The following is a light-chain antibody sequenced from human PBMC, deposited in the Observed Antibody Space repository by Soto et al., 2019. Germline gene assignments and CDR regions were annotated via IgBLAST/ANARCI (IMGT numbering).Light chain of an antibody. V-gene: IGLV3-21*04. CDR1: NIGSKS. J-gene: IGLJ2*01. CDR3: QVWDSSRNNVI. Sequence: SYELTQAPSVSVAPGKTARITCGGNNIGSKSVHWYQQKSGQAPVLVIFYDSDRPSRIPERFSGSNSGNTATLIINRVEAGDEADDYCQVWDSSRNNVIFGGGTKLTVL. CDR2: YDS.